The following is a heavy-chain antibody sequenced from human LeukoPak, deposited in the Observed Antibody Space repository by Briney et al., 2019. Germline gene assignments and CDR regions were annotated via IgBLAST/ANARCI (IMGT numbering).Heavy chain of an antibody. J-gene: IGHJ4*02. CDR3: ALLAVASDFDY. D-gene: IGHD6-19*01. Sequence: GGSLRLSCAVTGFPFSVYEMNWVRQAPGKGLEWVSNIGSSGSTIYYADSVKGRFSISRDNAKSSLYLQMNSLRVEDTAVYYCALLAVASDFDYWGQGALVTVSS. CDR1: GFPFSVYE. CDR2: IGSSGSTI. V-gene: IGHV3-48*03.